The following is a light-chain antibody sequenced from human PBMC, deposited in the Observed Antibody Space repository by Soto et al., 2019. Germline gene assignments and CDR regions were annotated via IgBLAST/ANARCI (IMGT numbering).Light chain of an antibody. CDR1: QSVSSN. CDR2: GAS. V-gene: IGKV3-15*01. Sequence: EIVMTQSPATMSVSPGERATLSCRASQSVSSNLAWYQQKPGQAPRLLIYGASTRATGIPARFSGSGSGTELKLTISCVQSEDFAVYYCQQYNNWPYTFGQGTKVEIK. J-gene: IGKJ1*01. CDR3: QQYNNWPYT.